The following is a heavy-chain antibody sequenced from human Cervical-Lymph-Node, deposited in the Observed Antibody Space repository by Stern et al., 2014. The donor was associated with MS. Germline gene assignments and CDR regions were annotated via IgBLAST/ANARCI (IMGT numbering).Heavy chain of an antibody. V-gene: IGHV1-69*01. J-gene: IGHJ3*02. CDR3: ARDQRHYGSGHYAFDI. Sequence: QVQLVQSGAEVRKPGSSVKVSCKASGGTFSSYAFSWVRQAPGQGLEWMGGIIPIIGTAKYAQKYQGRVTITADDSIKTAYMEVSSLRSEDTAVYYCARDQRHYGSGHYAFDIWGQGTMVTVSS. D-gene: IGHD3-10*01. CDR1: GGTFSSYA. CDR2: IIPIIGTA.